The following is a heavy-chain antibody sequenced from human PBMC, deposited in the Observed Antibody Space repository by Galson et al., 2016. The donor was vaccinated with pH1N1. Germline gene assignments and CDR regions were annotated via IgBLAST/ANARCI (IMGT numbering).Heavy chain of an antibody. CDR1: GYTFTSYY. Sequence: SVKVSCKASGYTFTSYYFHWVRQAPGQGLEWMGVIDPSGGGTTYAQKFQARVTMTRDTSTTTAYMDLSSLKSDDSAGYYCTRDLERLRESWGQGILVTVSS. CDR3: TRDLERLRES. CDR2: IDPSGGGT. D-gene: IGHD1-1*01. V-gene: IGHV1-46*01. J-gene: IGHJ5*02.